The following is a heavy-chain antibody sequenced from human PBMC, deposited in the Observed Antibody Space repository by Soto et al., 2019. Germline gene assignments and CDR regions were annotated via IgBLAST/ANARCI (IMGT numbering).Heavy chain of an antibody. Sequence: QVQLVQSGAEVKKPGASVKVSCKASGYTFTSYYMHWVRQAPGQGLEWMGIINPSGGSTSYAQKFQGRVTMTRDTSTSTVYMELSSLRSEDTAVYYCAREPPLCSGGSCYPGLGMDVWGQGTTVTVSS. J-gene: IGHJ6*02. CDR3: AREPPLCSGGSCYPGLGMDV. CDR2: INPSGGST. D-gene: IGHD2-15*01. V-gene: IGHV1-46*01. CDR1: GYTFTSYY.